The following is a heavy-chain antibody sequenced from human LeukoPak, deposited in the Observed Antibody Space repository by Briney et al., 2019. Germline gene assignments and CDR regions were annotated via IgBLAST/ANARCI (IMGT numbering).Heavy chain of an antibody. CDR1: GYTFTGYY. J-gene: IGHJ4*02. Sequence: ASVKVSCKASGYTFTGYYMHWVRQAPGQGLEWMGWINLNSGGTNYAQKFQGRVTMTRDTSISTAYMELSRLRSDDTAVYYCARDGARYDILTGYGFDYWGQGTLVTVSS. D-gene: IGHD3-9*01. CDR3: ARDGARYDILTGYGFDY. V-gene: IGHV1-2*02. CDR2: INLNSGGT.